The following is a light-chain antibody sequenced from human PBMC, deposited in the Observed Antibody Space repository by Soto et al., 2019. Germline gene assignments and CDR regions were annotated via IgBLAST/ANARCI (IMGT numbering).Light chain of an antibody. CDR3: QQYYSTPRT. CDR1: QSVLYSANNKNC. V-gene: IGKV4-1*01. J-gene: IGKJ1*01. Sequence: DIVMTQSPDSLAVSLGERATINCKFSQSVLYSANNKNCLAWYQQKPGQPPKLLLYWASTRESGVPDRFSGSGSGTDITLTTSTLQAEDVAVYYCQQYYSTPRTFGQGTKVEIK. CDR2: WAS.